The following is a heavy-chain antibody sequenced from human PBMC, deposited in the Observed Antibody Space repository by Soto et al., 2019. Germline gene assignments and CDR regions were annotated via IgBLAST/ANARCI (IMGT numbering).Heavy chain of an antibody. V-gene: IGHV1-8*01. CDR3: ARWDYGDYARFDY. Sequence: QVQLVQSGAEVKKSGASVKVSCKASGYTFTSHDINWVRQASGQGLEWMGWMNANSGNTGYAQKFQGRVTMTRNTSIRTAYVELSSLRSEDTAVYYCARWDYGDYARFDYWGQGTLVTVSS. J-gene: IGHJ4*02. D-gene: IGHD4-17*01. CDR2: MNANSGNT. CDR1: GYTFTSHD.